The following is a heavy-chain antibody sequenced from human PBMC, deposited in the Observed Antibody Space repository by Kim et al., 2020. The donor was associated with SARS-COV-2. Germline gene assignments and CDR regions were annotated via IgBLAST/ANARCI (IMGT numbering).Heavy chain of an antibody. CDR2: IIPIFGTA. J-gene: IGHJ4*02. V-gene: IGHV1-69*13. CDR3: ARDSVSKESSGWYSLFDY. D-gene: IGHD6-19*01. CDR1: GGTFSSYA. Sequence: SVKVSCKASGGTFSSYAISWVRQAPGQGLEWMGGIIPIFGTANYAQKFQGRVTITADESTSTAYMELSSLRSEDTAVYYCARDSVSKESSGWYSLFDYWGQGTLVTVSS.